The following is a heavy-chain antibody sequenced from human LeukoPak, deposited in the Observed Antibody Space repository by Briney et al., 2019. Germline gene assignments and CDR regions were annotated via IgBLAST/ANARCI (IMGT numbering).Heavy chain of an antibody. V-gene: IGHV4-59*01. CDR3: ARDSAQSIAATRGTFDI. D-gene: IGHD6-6*01. CDR2: IYYSGST. CDR1: GGSISSYY. J-gene: IGHJ3*02. Sequence: SETLSLTCTVSGGSISSYYWSWIRQPPGKGLEWIGYIYYSGSTNYNPSLKSRVTISVDTSKNQFSLKLSSVTAADTAVYYCARDSAQSIAATRGTFDIWGQGTMVTVSS.